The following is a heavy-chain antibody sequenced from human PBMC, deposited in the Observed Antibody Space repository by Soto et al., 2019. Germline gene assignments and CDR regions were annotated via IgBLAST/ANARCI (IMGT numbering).Heavy chain of an antibody. CDR1: GYTFTSYG. CDR2: ISTYNGYT. CDR3: VSGSDFDY. J-gene: IGHJ4*02. Sequence: QVQLVQSGADVKKPGASLMVSCKASGYTFTSYGNTWVRQAPGQGLEWMGWISTYNGYTDYAQKLQGRVTMTRDTSTSTAYMELRSLRSDDPAVYYCVSGSDFDYWGQGTLVTVSS. V-gene: IGHV1-18*01.